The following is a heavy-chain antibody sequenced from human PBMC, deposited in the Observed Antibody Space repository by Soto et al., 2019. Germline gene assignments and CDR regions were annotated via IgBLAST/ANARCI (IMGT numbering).Heavy chain of an antibody. CDR2: ISGSGGTT. Sequence: PGGSLRLSCAASGFTFNNYAMSWVRQAPGEGLEWVSAISGSGGTTYYAESVKGRFTISRDNSKNTLYLQMNSLRAEDTAVYYCARGTSMTTVTYVVYHYYMDVWGKGTTVTVSS. CDR1: GFTFNNYA. J-gene: IGHJ6*03. D-gene: IGHD4-17*01. V-gene: IGHV3-23*01. CDR3: ARGTSMTTVTYVVYHYYMDV.